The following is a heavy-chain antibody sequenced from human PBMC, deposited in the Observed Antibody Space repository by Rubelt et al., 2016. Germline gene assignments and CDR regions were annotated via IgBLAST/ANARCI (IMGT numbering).Heavy chain of an antibody. CDR1: GYSITSAYY. CDR2: IYSSGNT. D-gene: IGHD2-8*01. J-gene: IGHJ4*02. CDR3: ARGILYCTDGVCYNHFDY. V-gene: IGHV4-38-2*02. Sequence: QVQLQESGPGLVKPSETLSLTCNVSGYSITSAYYWAWIRQPPGKGLEWIGYIYSSGNTNYNPSLKSRVTISVDTSKNQFSLKLSSVTAADTAVFYCARGILYCTDGVCYNHFDYWGQGTLVTVSS.